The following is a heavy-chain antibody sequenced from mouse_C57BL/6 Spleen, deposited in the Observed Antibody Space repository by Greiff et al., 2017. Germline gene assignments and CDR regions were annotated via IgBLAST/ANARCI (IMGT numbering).Heavy chain of an antibody. CDR1: GYAFTNYL. J-gene: IGHJ4*01. CDR2: INPGSGGT. V-gene: IGHV1-54*01. Sequence: QVQLQQSGAELVRPGTSVKVSCKASGYAFTNYLIEWVKQRPGQGLERIGVINPGSGGTNYNEKFKGKATMTADKSSSTAYMQLSSLTSEDSAVYFCARREARYAMDYWGQGTSVTVSS. CDR3: ARREARYAMDY.